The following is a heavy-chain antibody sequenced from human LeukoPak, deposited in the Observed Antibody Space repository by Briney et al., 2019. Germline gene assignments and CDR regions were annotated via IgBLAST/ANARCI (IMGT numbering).Heavy chain of an antibody. CDR3: AKRGVVIRVILVGFHKEAYYFES. J-gene: IGHJ4*02. V-gene: IGHV3-23*01. CDR1: GFTFGSYW. Sequence: GGSLRLSCAASGFTFGSYWMSWVRQAPGKGLEWFAGISGSGSSTKYADSVKGRFTISRDNPKNTLYLQMNSLRAEDTAVYFCAKRGVVIRVILVGFHKEAYYFESWGQGALVTVSS. D-gene: IGHD3/OR15-3a*01. CDR2: ISGSGSST.